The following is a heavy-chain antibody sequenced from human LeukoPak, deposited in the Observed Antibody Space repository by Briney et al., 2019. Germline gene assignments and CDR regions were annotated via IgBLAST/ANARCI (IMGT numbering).Heavy chain of an antibody. Sequence: GASVKVSCKASGYTFTSYGISWLRQAPGQGLEWMGWISAYNGNTNYAQKLQGGVTMTTDTSTSTAYMELRSLRSDDTAVYYCARDQDIVVVVAATQVYYMDVWGKGTTVTVSS. CDR2: ISAYNGNT. D-gene: IGHD2-15*01. J-gene: IGHJ6*03. CDR1: GYTFTSYG. CDR3: ARDQDIVVVVAATQVYYMDV. V-gene: IGHV1-18*01.